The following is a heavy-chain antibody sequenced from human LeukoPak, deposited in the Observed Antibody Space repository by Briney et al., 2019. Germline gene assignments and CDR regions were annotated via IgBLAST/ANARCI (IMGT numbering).Heavy chain of an antibody. V-gene: IGHV6-1*01. D-gene: IGHD3-10*01. CDR2: TYYRSKWNN. Sequence: SQTLSHTCAISGDSVSSNSAAWNWIRQSPSRGLEWLRWTYYRSKWNNEYVVSVKSRKTITPDTSKNQFSLQLNTVTAEDTAVYYCAREGYGSGSYYKCFDYWGQGTLVTVSS. J-gene: IGHJ4*02. CDR1: GDSVSSNSAA. CDR3: AREGYGSGSYYKCFDY.